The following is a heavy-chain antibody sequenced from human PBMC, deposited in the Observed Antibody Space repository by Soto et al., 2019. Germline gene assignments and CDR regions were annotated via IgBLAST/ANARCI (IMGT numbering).Heavy chain of an antibody. Sequence: ASVKVSCKASGGTFSSYTISWVRQAPGQGLEWMGGFVPKDGETNYAQKFQGRVTMTEDTSTDTAYMELSSLRSEDTAVYYCATVGAWNYGWFDPWGQGTLVTVSS. V-gene: IGHV1-24*01. CDR3: ATVGAWNYGWFDP. CDR1: GGTFSSYT. D-gene: IGHD1-7*01. CDR2: FVPKDGET. J-gene: IGHJ5*02.